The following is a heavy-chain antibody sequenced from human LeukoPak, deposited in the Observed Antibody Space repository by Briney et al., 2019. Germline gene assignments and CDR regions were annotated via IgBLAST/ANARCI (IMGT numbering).Heavy chain of an antibody. J-gene: IGHJ4*02. D-gene: IGHD6-19*01. V-gene: IGHV3-7*01. CDR3: VGGIGWLPDY. CDR2: IEQDGSEK. Sequence: GGSLRLSCAASGFTFSNAWMSWVRQAPGKGLEWVANIEQDGSEKNYVDSVKGRFTISRDNGANSLYLQMNNLRVEDTGVYYCVGGIGWLPDYWGQGTLVTVSS. CDR1: GFTFSNAW.